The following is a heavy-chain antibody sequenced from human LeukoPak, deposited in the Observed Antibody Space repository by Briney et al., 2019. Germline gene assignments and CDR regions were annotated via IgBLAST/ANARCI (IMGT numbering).Heavy chain of an antibody. V-gene: IGHV3-7*01. J-gene: IGHJ4*02. Sequence: GGSLRLSCAASGFSFSSYWMSWVRQAPGKGLEWVANINPDGSNMLYVDSVKGRFTISRDNAKNSLYLQMNNLRAEDTAVYFCVREIFGSGSYPDYWGQGTLVTVSS. CDR2: INPDGSNM. D-gene: IGHD3-10*01. CDR3: VREIFGSGSYPDY. CDR1: GFSFSSYW.